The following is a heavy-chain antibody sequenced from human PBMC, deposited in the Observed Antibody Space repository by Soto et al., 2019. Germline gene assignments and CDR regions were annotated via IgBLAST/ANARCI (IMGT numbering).Heavy chain of an antibody. V-gene: IGHV3-30*18. CDR1: GFTFSTYG. CDR3: AKDLLRPGRAYGMDV. D-gene: IGHD6-25*01. CDR2: ISYDGSNK. Sequence: QVQLVESGGGVVQPGRSLRLSCAASGFTFSTYGMHWVRQAPGKGLEWAAVISYDGSNKYYADSVKGRFTISRDNSKNTLYLQMNSLRPEDTAVYYCAKDLLRPGRAYGMDVWGQGTTVTVSS. J-gene: IGHJ6*02.